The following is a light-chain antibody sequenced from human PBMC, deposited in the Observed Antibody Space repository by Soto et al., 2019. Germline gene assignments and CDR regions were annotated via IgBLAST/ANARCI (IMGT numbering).Light chain of an antibody. CDR3: QQYNSYSPWT. CDR2: DAS. V-gene: IGKV1-5*01. Sequence: DIQMTQSPSFLSASVGDRVTITCRASQDIRSSLNWYQQKPGKAPKLLIYDASSLESGVPSRFSGSGSETEFTLTISSLQPDDFATYYCQQYNSYSPWTFGQGTKVEIK. CDR1: QDIRSS. J-gene: IGKJ1*01.